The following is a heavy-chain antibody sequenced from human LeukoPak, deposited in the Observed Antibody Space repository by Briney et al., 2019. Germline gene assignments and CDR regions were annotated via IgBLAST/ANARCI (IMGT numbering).Heavy chain of an antibody. V-gene: IGHV3-23*01. CDR3: AKWQLYRFDP. D-gene: IGHD1-1*01. Sequence: GGSLRLSCAASGFTFSSYALSWVRQAPGKGLEWVSAISGSGGSTYYADSVKGRFTISRDNSKNTLYLQMKSLRAEDTAVYYCAKWQLYRFDPWGQGTLVTVSS. J-gene: IGHJ5*02. CDR2: ISGSGGST. CDR1: GFTFSSYA.